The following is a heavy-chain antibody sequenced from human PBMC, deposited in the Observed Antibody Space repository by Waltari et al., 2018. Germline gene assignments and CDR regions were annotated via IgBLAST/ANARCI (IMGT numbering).Heavy chain of an antibody. CDR2: INPNSGGT. J-gene: IGHJ5*02. V-gene: IGHV1-2*02. D-gene: IGHD1-26*01. Sequence: QVQLVQSGAEVKKPGASVKVSCKASGYTFTGYYMHWVRQAPGQGLEWMGLINPNSGGTNYAQKFQGRVTMTRDTSISTAYMELSRLRSDDTAVYYCARDYLQPTVGATHNWFDPWGQGTLVTVSS. CDR1: GYTFTGYY. CDR3: ARDYLQPTVGATHNWFDP.